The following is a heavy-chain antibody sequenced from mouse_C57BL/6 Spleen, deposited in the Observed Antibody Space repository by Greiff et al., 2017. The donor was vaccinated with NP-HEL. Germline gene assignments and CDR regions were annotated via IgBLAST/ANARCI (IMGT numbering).Heavy chain of an antibody. Sequence: QVQLKESGPELVKPGASVKISCKASGYAFSSSWMNWVKQRPGKGLEWIGRIYPGDGDTNYNGKFKGKATLTADKSSSTAYMQLSSLTSEDSAVYFCARGSLLLRDYWGQGTTLTVSS. CDR3: ARGSLLLRDY. D-gene: IGHD1-1*01. CDR1: GYAFSSSW. V-gene: IGHV1-82*01. J-gene: IGHJ2*01. CDR2: IYPGDGDT.